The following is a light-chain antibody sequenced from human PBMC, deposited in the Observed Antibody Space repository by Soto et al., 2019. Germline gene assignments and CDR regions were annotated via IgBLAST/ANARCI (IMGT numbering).Light chain of an antibody. V-gene: IGKV3-11*01. J-gene: IGKJ5*01. CDR2: DAT. Sequence: EIVLTQSPATLSLSPGESATLSCRASQNVDNYLGWYQKKPGQPPRLLIYDATNRATDIPARFSGSGSGTDFTLTISSLEPEDFAVYYCQQRRSWPLTFGQGTRLEIK. CDR1: QNVDNY. CDR3: QQRRSWPLT.